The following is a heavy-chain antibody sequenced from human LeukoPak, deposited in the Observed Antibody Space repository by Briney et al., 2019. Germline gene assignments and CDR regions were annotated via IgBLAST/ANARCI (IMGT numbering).Heavy chain of an antibody. CDR1: GFTFSSYS. J-gene: IGHJ4*02. CDR3: AKTRWLQFLDY. V-gene: IGHV3-48*01. D-gene: IGHD5-24*01. Sequence: GGSLRLSCAASGFTFSSYSMNWVRQAPGKGLEWVSYISSSSSTIYYADSVKGRFTISRDNSKNTLYLQMNSLRAEDTAVYYCAKTRWLQFLDYWGQGTLVTVSS. CDR2: ISSSSSTI.